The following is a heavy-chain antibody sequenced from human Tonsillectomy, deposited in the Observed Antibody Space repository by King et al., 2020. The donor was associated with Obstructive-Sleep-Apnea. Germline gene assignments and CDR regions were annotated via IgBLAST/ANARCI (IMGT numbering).Heavy chain of an antibody. CDR3: ARLGVVVPAAHYYYYGMDV. CDR1: GYSFTSYW. J-gene: IGHJ6*02. V-gene: IGHV5-10-1*03. Sequence: VQLVQSGAEVKKPGESLRISCKGSGYSFTSYWISWVRQMPGKGLEWMGRIDPSDSYTNYSPSFQGHVTISADKSISTAYLQWSSLKASDTAMYYCARLGVVVPAAHYYYYGMDVWGQGTTVTVSS. D-gene: IGHD2-2*01. CDR2: IDPSDSYT.